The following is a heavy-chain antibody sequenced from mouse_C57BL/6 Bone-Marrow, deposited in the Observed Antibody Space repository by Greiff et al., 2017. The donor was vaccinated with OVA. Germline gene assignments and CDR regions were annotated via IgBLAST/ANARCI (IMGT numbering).Heavy chain of an antibody. CDR3: ARYSPYDYYAMDY. V-gene: IGHV5-6*01. Sequence: EVQLKESGGDLVKPGGSLKLSCAASGFTFSSYGMSWVRQTPDKRLEWVATISSGGSYTYYPDSVKGRFTISRDNAKNTLYLQMSSLKSEDTAMYYCARYSPYDYYAMDYWGQGTSVTVSS. J-gene: IGHJ4*01. D-gene: IGHD6-5*01. CDR1: GFTFSSYG. CDR2: ISSGGSYT.